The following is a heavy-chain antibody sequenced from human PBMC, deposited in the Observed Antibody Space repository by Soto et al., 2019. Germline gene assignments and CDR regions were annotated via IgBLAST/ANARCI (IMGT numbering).Heavy chain of an antibody. D-gene: IGHD3-10*01. CDR2: IIPVSAIA. J-gene: IGHJ6*02. V-gene: IGHV1-69*01. Sequence: QVQLVQSGAEVKKPGSSVKVSCKASGGTFSIYALSWVRQAPGQGLECMGGIIPVSAIANYAKKLQGRVTSTTDESTRTGYMEMSCLRSEDTAVYYCTRQEFSDQYYYGMDVWGQGTTVTVSS. CDR3: TRQEFSDQYYYGMDV. CDR1: GGTFSIYA.